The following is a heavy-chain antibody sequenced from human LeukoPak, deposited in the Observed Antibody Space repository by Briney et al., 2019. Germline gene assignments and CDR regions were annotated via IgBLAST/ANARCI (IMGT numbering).Heavy chain of an antibody. J-gene: IGHJ4*02. CDR2: ISGSGGST. D-gene: IGHD3-3*01. CDR3: ATFGVIVRNNYLDY. CDR1: GFTFSSYA. Sequence: GGSLRLSCAASGFTFSSYAMSWVRQAPGKGLGWVSAISGSGGSTYYADSVKGRFTISRDNSKNTLYLQMNSLRAEDTAVYYCATFGVIVRNNYLDYWGQGALVAVSS. V-gene: IGHV3-23*01.